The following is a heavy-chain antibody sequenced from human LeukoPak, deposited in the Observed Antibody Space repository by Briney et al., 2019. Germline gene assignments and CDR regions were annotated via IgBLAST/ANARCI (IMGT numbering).Heavy chain of an antibody. Sequence: ASVKVSCKASGGTFNSYGIIWVRQAPGQGLEWMGGIIPILGTANYAQKFQGRVTISADKPTSTAYMELSSLRSEDTAVYYCGRGARPPHYYYYMDVWGKGTTVTVSS. CDR2: IIPILGTA. D-gene: IGHD5-12*01. CDR3: GRGARPPHYYYYMDV. J-gene: IGHJ6*03. V-gene: IGHV1-69*10. CDR1: GGTFNSYG.